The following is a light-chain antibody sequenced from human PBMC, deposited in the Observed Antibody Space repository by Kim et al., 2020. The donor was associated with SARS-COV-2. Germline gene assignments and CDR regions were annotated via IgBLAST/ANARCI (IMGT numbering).Light chain of an antibody. Sequence: ASVGERVTVTCRARQGIGGSLAWYKQKPGKAPNLLIYAASTMQGGVPSRFSGSGAGTDFALTISCLQTEDFAIYYCQQHISYPITFGQGTRLEIK. V-gene: IGKV1-9*01. CDR2: AAS. CDR3: QQHISYPIT. J-gene: IGKJ5*01. CDR1: QGIGGS.